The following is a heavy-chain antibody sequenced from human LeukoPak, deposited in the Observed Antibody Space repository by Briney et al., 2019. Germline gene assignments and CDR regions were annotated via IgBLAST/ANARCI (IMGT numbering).Heavy chain of an antibody. CDR1: RFTFRSYW. D-gene: IGHD3-10*01. V-gene: IGHV3-74*03. CDR3: ARPPPGQGFDY. Sequence: PGGSLRLSCVVARFTFRSYWMHWVRQVPGKGLLWVSRINTDGSIITYADSVKGRFTISRDNAKNTLYLEMNSLTAADTAVYYCARPPPGQGFDYWGQGTLVTVSS. J-gene: IGHJ4*02. CDR2: INTDGSII.